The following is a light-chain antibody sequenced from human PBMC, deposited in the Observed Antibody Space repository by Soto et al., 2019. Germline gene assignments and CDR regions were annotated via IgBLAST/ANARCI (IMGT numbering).Light chain of an antibody. Sequence: DIQITQSPSSMSAALRQRATITFPASQGISNYLAWFQQKPGKVPKRLIYAASSLQSGVPSRFSGSGSGTEFTLTISSLQTEDFATYYCLQHNSYPRTFGKGTKVDIK. J-gene: IGKJ1*01. CDR3: LQHNSYPRT. V-gene: IGKV1-17*03. CDR2: AAS. CDR1: QGISNY.